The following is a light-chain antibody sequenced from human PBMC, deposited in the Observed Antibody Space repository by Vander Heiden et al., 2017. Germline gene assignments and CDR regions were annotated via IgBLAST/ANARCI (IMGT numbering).Light chain of an antibody. J-gene: IGKJ2*01. Sequence: DIQMTQSPSSLSAFVGDRVTLTCRASQRISTDLNWYQQKSGKAPQLLIYAASSLQSWVPSRFSGSGSGTDFTLTITSLQPEDFSTYFCQQGYSIPYTFGLGTKLEI. CDR2: AAS. CDR1: QRISTD. V-gene: IGKV1-39*01. CDR3: QQGYSIPYT.